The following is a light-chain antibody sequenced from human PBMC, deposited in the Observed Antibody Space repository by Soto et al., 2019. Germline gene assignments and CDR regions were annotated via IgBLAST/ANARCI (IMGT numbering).Light chain of an antibody. V-gene: IGKV3-15*01. Sequence: EIVMTQSPATLSVSPGEGGTLSCRASQSISRNLAWYQQKPGQAPRLLIYGTSTRATGIPARFSGSGSGTDFTLTISSLEPEDFAVYYCQQRSNWPRTFGQGTKVDIK. CDR2: GTS. CDR3: QQRSNWPRT. CDR1: QSISRN. J-gene: IGKJ1*01.